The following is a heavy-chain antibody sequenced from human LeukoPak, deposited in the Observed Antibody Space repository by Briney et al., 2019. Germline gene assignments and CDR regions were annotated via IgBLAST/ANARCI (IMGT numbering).Heavy chain of an antibody. D-gene: IGHD6-6*01. Sequence: PGGSLRLSCAASGFTFSSYAMSWVRQAPGKGLEWVSDISGSGGSTYYADSVKGRFTISRYNSKNTLYLQMNSLRAEDTAVYYCAKGRGRFSSSSASYYYYMDVWGKGTTVTVSS. CDR3: AKGRGRFSSSSASYYYYMDV. V-gene: IGHV3-23*01. J-gene: IGHJ6*03. CDR2: ISGSGGST. CDR1: GFTFSSYA.